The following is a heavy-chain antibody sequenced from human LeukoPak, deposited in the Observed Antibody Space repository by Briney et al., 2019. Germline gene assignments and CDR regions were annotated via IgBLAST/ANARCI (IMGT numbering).Heavy chain of an antibody. CDR3: ARGRGDSKGTSFDF. CDR1: GGYMNSYY. CDR2: IYHTGSA. D-gene: IGHD3-22*01. Sequence: SETLSLTCTVSGGYMNSYYWSWIRQSPGKGLEWIGYIYHTGSATYKPSLKSRVTLSLDTSKNQFSLKLSSVTAADTAVYYCARGRGDSKGTSFDFWGQGTLVTVSS. J-gene: IGHJ4*02. V-gene: IGHV4-59*01.